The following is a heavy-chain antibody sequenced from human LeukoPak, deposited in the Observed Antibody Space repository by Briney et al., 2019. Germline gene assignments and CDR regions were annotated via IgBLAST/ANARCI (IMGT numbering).Heavy chain of an antibody. CDR3: ARCLKKSYNANSPCDP. CDR1: GYTFTNYW. Sequence: GESLKISCKASGYTFTNYWIGWVRQMPGKGLEWMGIIYPGDSDTRYSPSFQGQVTISADKSNNTAYLQRSSLKASDTAMYYCARCLKKSYNANSPCDPWGQGTLVTVSS. V-gene: IGHV5-51*01. D-gene: IGHD4/OR15-4a*01. J-gene: IGHJ5*02. CDR2: IYPGDSDT.